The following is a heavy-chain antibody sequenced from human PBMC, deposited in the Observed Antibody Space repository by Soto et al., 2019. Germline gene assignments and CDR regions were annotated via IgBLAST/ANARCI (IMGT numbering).Heavy chain of an antibody. CDR3: ARERRRYSYGFGGGRRDSAFDI. J-gene: IGHJ3*02. D-gene: IGHD5-18*01. CDR2: IYSGGST. CDR1: GFTVSSNY. V-gene: IGHV3-53*01. Sequence: GGSLRLFCAASGFTVSSNYMSWVRQAPGKGLEWVSVIYSGGSTYYADSVKGRFTISRDNSKNTLYLQMNSLRAEDTAVYYCARERRRYSYGFGGGRRDSAFDIWGQGTMVTVSS.